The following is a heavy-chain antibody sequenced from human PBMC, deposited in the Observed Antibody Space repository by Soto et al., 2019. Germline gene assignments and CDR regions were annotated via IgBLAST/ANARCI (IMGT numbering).Heavy chain of an antibody. CDR1: GYTFTSYA. V-gene: IGHV1-3*05. J-gene: IGHJ4*02. CDR2: INDGNGNT. Sequence: QVQLVQPGAEEKKPGASVKVSCKASGYTFTSYAMHWVRQAPGQRLEWMGWINDGNGNTKYSQKFQGRVTITRDTSASTAYMELSSLRSEDTAVYYCARSIVVVTALDYWGQGTLVTVSS. D-gene: IGHD2-21*02. CDR3: ARSIVVVTALDY.